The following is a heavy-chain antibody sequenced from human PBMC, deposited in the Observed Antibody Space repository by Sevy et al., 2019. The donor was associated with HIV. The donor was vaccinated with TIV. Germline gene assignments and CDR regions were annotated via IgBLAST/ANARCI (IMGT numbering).Heavy chain of an antibody. CDR2: IKADGSET. J-gene: IGHJ4*02. CDR3: ARGANNLYN. D-gene: IGHD3-10*01. V-gene: IGHV3-7*01. Sequence: GGSLRLSCAASGFNLSRDWMTWVRQAPGKGLEWVAKIKADGSETYSVDSVKGRFSISRDNAKNALYLQMNSLRAEDTAVYYCARGANNLYNWGQGSLVTVSS. CDR1: GFNLSRDW.